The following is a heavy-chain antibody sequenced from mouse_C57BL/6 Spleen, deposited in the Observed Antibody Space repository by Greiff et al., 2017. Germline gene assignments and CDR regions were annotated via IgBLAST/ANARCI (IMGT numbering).Heavy chain of an antibody. D-gene: IGHD1-1*01. J-gene: IGHJ2*01. CDR2: INPNNGGT. CDR1: GYTFTDYN. Sequence: EVQLQQSGPELVKPGASVKMSCKASGYTFTDYNMHWVKQSHGKSLEWIGYINPNNGGTSYNQKFKGKATLTVNKSSSTAYMELRSLTSEDSAVYYCARFPLITTVEATPYFDYWGQGTTLTVSS. CDR3: ARFPLITTVEATPYFDY. V-gene: IGHV1-22*01.